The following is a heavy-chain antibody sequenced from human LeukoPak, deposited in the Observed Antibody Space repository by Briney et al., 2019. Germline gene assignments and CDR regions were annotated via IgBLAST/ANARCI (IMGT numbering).Heavy chain of an antibody. Sequence: GESLKVSCKGSGYSFTSYWIGWVRQMPGKGLEWMGIIYPGDSDTRYSPSFQGQVTISADKSISTAYLQWSSLKASDTAMYYCARRDGYCSGGSCYGFDYWGQGTLVAVSS. CDR1: GYSFTSYW. D-gene: IGHD2-15*01. V-gene: IGHV5-51*01. CDR3: ARRDGYCSGGSCYGFDY. J-gene: IGHJ4*02. CDR2: IYPGDSDT.